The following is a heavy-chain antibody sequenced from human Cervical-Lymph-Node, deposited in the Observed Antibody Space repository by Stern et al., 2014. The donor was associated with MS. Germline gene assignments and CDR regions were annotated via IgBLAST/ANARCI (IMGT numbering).Heavy chain of an antibody. V-gene: IGHV4-59*01. CDR2: IYSDGST. D-gene: IGHD1-26*01. CDR1: GGYMSSKY. J-gene: IGHJ5*01. Sequence: QVQLVESGPGLVKPSETVSLTCTVSGGYMSSKYWNWIRQPPGKGLEWIGYIYSDGSTNYNTSLKSRVIISLDTSTNQFSLSLTSVTAADTAVYYCARVTGRGTRQNWFDSWGQGTLVTVS. CDR3: ARVTGRGTRQNWFDS.